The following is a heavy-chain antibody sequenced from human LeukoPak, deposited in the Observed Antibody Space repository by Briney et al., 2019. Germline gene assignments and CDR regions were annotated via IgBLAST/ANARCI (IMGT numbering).Heavy chain of an antibody. CDR3: ATDRAWFDP. Sequence: PGGSLRLSCAASGFTFSTYAMTWVRQAPGKGLEWVGRIKSKIGGATADYAAPVKDRFTISRDDSKNTLYLQMNSLKTEDTAVYYCATDRAWFDPWGQGTLVTVSS. V-gene: IGHV3-15*01. CDR2: IKSKIGGATA. J-gene: IGHJ5*02. D-gene: IGHD3-10*01. CDR1: GFTFSTYA.